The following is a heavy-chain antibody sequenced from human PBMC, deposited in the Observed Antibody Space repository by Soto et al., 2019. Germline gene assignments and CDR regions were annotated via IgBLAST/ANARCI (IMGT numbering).Heavy chain of an antibody. CDR3: ARGDFWSGYSLYYYYGMDV. Sequence: QVQLVQSGAEVKKPGASVKVSCKASGYTFTGYYMHWVRQAPGQGLEWMGWINPNSGGTNYAQKFQGRVTMTRDTSISTAYMELSRLRSDDTAVYYCARGDFWSGYSLYYYYGMDVWGQGTTVTVSS. D-gene: IGHD3-3*01. V-gene: IGHV1-2*02. J-gene: IGHJ6*02. CDR2: INPNSGGT. CDR1: GYTFTGYY.